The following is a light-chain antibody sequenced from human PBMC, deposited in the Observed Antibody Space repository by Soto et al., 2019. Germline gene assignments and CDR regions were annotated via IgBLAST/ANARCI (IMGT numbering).Light chain of an antibody. CDR1: QSISSW. V-gene: IGKV1-5*03. CDR3: QQYNSYLT. J-gene: IGKJ1*01. CDR2: KAS. Sequence: DIQMTQSPSTLSASVGDRVTITCRASQSISSWLAWYQQKPGKAPKLLIYKASSLASGVPSRFSGSRSGTEFTLTISSLQPDDFATYYCQQYNSYLTFGQGTKVEIK.